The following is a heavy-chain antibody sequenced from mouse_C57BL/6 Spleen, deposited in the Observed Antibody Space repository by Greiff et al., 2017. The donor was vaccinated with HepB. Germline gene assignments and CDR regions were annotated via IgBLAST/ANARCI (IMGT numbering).Heavy chain of an antibody. CDR1: GYTFTSYW. CDR3: ARRGSNYGEAWFAY. Sequence: QVQLQQPGAELVKPGASVKLSCKASGYTFTSYWMHWVKQRPGQGLEWIGMIHPNSGSTNYNEKFKSKATLTVDKSSSTAYMQLSSLTSEDSAVYYCARRGSNYGEAWFAYWGQGTLVTVSA. J-gene: IGHJ3*01. D-gene: IGHD2-5*01. CDR2: IHPNSGST. V-gene: IGHV1-64*01.